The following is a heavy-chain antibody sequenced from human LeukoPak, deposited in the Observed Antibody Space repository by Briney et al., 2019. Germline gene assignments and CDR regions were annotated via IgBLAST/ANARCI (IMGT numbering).Heavy chain of an antibody. J-gene: IGHJ6*03. D-gene: IGHD2-2*02. Sequence: PSETLSLTCTVSGVSISNYYWSWIRQPPGKGLEWIGFNYHSGSTNYNPSLKSPVTISLDTSKNQFSLKLSSVTAADTAVYYCARGVVVPAAIPPYYYYYMDVWGKGTTVTVSS. CDR3: ARGVVVPAAIPPYYYYYMDV. V-gene: IGHV4-59*12. CDR2: NYHSGST. CDR1: GVSISNYY.